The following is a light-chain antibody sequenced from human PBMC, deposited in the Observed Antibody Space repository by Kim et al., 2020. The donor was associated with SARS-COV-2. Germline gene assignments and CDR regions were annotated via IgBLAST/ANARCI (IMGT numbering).Light chain of an antibody. CDR1: QSVSSSY. V-gene: IGKV3-20*01. CDR3: QQYGNSPIT. CDR2: GAS. J-gene: IGKJ5*01. Sequence: SPGERAPLSCRASQSVSSSYLAWYQQKPGQAPRLLIYGASSRATGIPDRFSGSGSGTDFTLTISRLEPEDFAVYYCQQYGNSPITFGQGTRLEIK.